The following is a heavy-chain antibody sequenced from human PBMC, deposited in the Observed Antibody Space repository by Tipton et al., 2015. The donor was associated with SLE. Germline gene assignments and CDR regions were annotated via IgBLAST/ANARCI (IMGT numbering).Heavy chain of an antibody. V-gene: IGHV2-70*11. Sequence: LVKPTQTLTLTCTFSGFSLSTGGMFLSWIRQPPGKALEWLARIDWDDDKSYSTSLKTRLTISKDTSKNQVVLTMTNMDPVDTATYLYPPLCEGRGGSAFDPWDRGPLVTVSS. D-gene: IGHD3-16*01. CDR3: PPLCEGRGGSAFDP. J-gene: IGHJ2*01. CDR2: IDWDDDK. CDR1: GFSLSTGGMF.